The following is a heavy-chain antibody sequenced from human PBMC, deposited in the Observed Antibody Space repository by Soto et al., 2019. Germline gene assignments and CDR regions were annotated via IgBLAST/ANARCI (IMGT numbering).Heavy chain of an antibody. CDR3: ARGSVVVPAAKAEDAFDL. V-gene: IGHV1-69*02. Sequence: QVQLVQSGAEVKKPGSSVKVSCKASGGTFSSYTISWVRQAPGQGLEWMGRIIPILGIANYAQKFQGRVTITTDKTTRTAYMEQSSLRSEDTAVYYCARGSVVVPAAKAEDAFDLWGRGTMVTVSS. CDR1: GGTFSSYT. D-gene: IGHD2-2*01. J-gene: IGHJ3*01. CDR2: IIPILGIA.